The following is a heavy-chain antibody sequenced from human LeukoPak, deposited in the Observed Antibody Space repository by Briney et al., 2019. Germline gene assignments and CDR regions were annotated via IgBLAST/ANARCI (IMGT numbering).Heavy chain of an antibody. D-gene: IGHD2-2*01. CDR3: ARVSCTSTSCPGWIDP. J-gene: IGHJ5*02. V-gene: IGHV4-59*01. CDR2: IYYSGTT. CDR1: GGSLSSYY. Sequence: KPSETLSLTRTLRGGSLSSYYWSWIRQPPGKALDWIGYIYYSGTTNYNPSLKSRVTISLDTSKKQLSLKLSSVTAADTAVYYCARVSCTSTSCPGWIDPWGQGTLVTVSS.